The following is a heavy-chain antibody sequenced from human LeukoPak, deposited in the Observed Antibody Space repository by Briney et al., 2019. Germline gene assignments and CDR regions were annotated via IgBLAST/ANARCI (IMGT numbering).Heavy chain of an antibody. D-gene: IGHD3-10*01. V-gene: IGHV3-30*03. J-gene: IGHJ6*02. Sequence: PGGSLRLSCAASGFTFSSYGMHWVRQAPGKGLEWVAVISYDGSNKYYADSVKGRFTISRDNSKNILYLQLNSLRAEDTAVYYCARAHYFASGSYGLDVWGQGTTVTVSS. CDR2: ISYDGSNK. CDR3: ARAHYFASGSYGLDV. CDR1: GFTFSSYG.